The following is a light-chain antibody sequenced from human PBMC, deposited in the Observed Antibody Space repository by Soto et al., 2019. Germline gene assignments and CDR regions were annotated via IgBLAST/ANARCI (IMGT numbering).Light chain of an antibody. Sequence: DIVLTQTPLSSPVTVGQPASISCRSSQRLVHSDGNTYLRWLQPRPGQPPRLLIYQISNRFSGVPDRFTGSGAGADCTPKISRVEAEEVGTYYCMQATQCPLTCGGGTKVKIK. CDR3: MQATQCPLT. CDR1: QRLVHSDGNTY. CDR2: QIS. J-gene: IGKJ4*01. V-gene: IGKV2-24*01.